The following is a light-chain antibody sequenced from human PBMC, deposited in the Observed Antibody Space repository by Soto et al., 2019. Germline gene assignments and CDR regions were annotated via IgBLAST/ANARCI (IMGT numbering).Light chain of an antibody. J-gene: IGLJ2*01. Sequence: QSALTQPASVSGSPGQSITISCTGTSCVVGSYNLVSWYQQHPGKAPKLMIYEGSKRPSGVSNRFSGSKSGNTASLTISGLQAEDEADYYCCSYAGNNTVFGGGTKPTVL. CDR1: SCVVGSYNL. CDR3: CSYAGNNTV. CDR2: EGS. V-gene: IGLV2-23*01.